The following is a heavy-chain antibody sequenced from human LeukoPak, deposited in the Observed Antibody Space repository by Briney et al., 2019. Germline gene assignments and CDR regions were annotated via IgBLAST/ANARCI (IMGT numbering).Heavy chain of an antibody. CDR2: VYYSGNT. V-gene: IGHV4-59*08. CDR3: ARHPGSDGDLTWYFDV. D-gene: IGHD4-17*01. CDR1: GGSISSFY. J-gene: IGHJ2*01. Sequence: SETLSLTCTVSGGSISSFYWSWIRQPPGKGLEWIGCVYYSGNTNYNPSLKTRVTISVDTSKNQFSLKLSSVTAADTAVYYCARHPGSDGDLTWYFDVWGRGALVTVSS.